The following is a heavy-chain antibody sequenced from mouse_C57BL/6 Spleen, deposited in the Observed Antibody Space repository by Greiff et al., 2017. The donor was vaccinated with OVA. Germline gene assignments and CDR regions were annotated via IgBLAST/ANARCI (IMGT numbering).Heavy chain of an antibody. CDR2: IDPETGGT. V-gene: IGHV1-15*01. D-gene: IGHD1-1*01. CDR3: TREAYGRPRFDY. CDR1: GYTFTDYE. Sequence: VKLQESGAELVRPGASVTLSCKASGYTFTDYEMHWVKQTPVHGLEWIGAIDPETGGTAYNQKFKGKAILTADKSSSTAYMELRSLTSEDSAVYYCTREAYGRPRFDYWGQGTTLTVSS. J-gene: IGHJ2*01.